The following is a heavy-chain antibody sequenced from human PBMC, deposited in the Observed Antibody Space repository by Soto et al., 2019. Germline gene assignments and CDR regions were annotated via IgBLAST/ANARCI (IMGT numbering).Heavy chain of an antibody. V-gene: IGHV3-66*01. CDR3: ARGDGDYGRRLAP. CDR2: IYDGGST. Sequence: EVQLVESGGGLVQPGGSLRISCVASGFTVSTNYVSWVRQAPGKGLEWVSIIYDGGSTYYADSVKGRFTISRDNSKNTVYLQMNSLRGVDTAVYYCARGDGDYGRRLAPWGQGTLVTVSS. D-gene: IGHD4-17*01. J-gene: IGHJ5*02. CDR1: GFTVSTNY.